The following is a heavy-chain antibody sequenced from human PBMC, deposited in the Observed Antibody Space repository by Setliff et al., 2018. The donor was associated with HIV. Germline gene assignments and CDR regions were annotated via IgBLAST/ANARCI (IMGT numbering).Heavy chain of an antibody. D-gene: IGHD3-3*01. CDR3: ATLPQGYDYFDY. CDR1: GASISNHY. J-gene: IGHJ4*01. Sequence: SSETLSLTCGVSGASISNHYWSWVRQSPGKGLEWIGYIYYTGSTNYNPSLKSRIAIFLDTSKNQFSLKLNSVTAADTAVYYCATLPQGYDYFDYWGHGTLVTVSS. CDR2: IYYTGST. V-gene: IGHV4-59*11.